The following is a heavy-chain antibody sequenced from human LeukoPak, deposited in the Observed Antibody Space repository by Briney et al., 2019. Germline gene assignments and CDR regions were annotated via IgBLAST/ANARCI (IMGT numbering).Heavy chain of an antibody. J-gene: IGHJ4*02. CDR2: ITSSSGTI. V-gene: IGHV3-48*04. CDR1: GFTFRNYN. Sequence: GGSLRLSCAASGFTFRNYNMNWVRQAPGKGLEWVSYITSSSGTIYYADSVKGRFTISRDNAKNTLYLQMNSLRAEDTAVYYCARDRGSLDFDYWGQGTLVTVSS. D-gene: IGHD3-10*01. CDR3: ARDRGSLDFDY.